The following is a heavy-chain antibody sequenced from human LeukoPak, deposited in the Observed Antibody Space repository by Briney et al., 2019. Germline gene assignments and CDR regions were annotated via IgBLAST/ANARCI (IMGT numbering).Heavy chain of an antibody. CDR3: ARLGIVVVPAAPSEGYYYMDV. V-gene: IGHV3-9*01. CDR2: ISWNSGSI. Sequence: GGSLRLSCAASGFTLDDYAMYWVRQAPGKGLEWVSGISWNSGSIGYADSVKGRFTISRDNAKNSLYLQMNSLRAEDTAVYYCARLGIVVVPAAPSEGYYYMDVWGKGTTVTVSS. CDR1: GFTLDDYA. J-gene: IGHJ6*03. D-gene: IGHD2-2*01.